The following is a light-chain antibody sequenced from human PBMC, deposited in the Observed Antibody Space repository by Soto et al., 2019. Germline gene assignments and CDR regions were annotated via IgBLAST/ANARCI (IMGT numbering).Light chain of an antibody. V-gene: IGKV3-11*01. J-gene: IGKJ1*01. CDR3: QQRSDWPPWT. Sequence: EIVLTQSPATLSLSPGEGATLSCRASQSISSYLAWYQQKPGQAPRLLIYDVSSRATGIPARFSGSGSGTDFTLTISSLEPEDFAVYYCQQRSDWPPWTFGQGTKVEIK. CDR1: QSISSY. CDR2: DVS.